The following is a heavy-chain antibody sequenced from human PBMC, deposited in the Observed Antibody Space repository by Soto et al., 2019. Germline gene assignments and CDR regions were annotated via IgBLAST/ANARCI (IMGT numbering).Heavy chain of an antibody. V-gene: IGHV3-74*01. CDR3: ARVGQGRYHFDY. Sequence: EVHLVESGGGSVQPGGSLKLSCAGSGFAFSSYWIHWVRQVPGKGLVWVSRINGDGSTTSYADSVRGRFTISRDNAKDTLYLQMNSLRAEDTALYYCARVGQGRYHFDYWGQGTLVTVSS. CDR1: GFAFSSYW. CDR2: INGDGSTT. J-gene: IGHJ4*02. D-gene: IGHD2-2*02.